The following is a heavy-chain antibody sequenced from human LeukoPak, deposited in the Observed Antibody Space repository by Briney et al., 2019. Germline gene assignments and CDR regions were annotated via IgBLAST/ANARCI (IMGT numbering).Heavy chain of an antibody. CDR2: ISSSTGYT. CDR3: ARDLRDYYDSSGYSLPFAY. V-gene: IGHV3-11*05. D-gene: IGHD3-22*01. J-gene: IGHJ4*02. Sequence: GGSLRLSCAASGFTFSDYYMSWVRQAPGKGLEWLSYISSSTGYTNYADSVRGRFTISRDNAKNSLYLQMNSLRAEEPAVYYCARDLRDYYDSSGYSLPFAYWGQGTLVTVSS. CDR1: GFTFSDYY.